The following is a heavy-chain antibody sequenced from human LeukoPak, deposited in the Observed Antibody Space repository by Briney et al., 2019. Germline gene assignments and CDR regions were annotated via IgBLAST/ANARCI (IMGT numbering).Heavy chain of an antibody. Sequence: GGSLRFSCAASGFTVSSNYMSWVRQAPGKGLEWVSVIYSGGSTYYADSVKGRFTISRDNSKNTLYLQMNSLRAEDTAVYYCARVPYYYGSGSSDYWGQGTLVTVSS. CDR1: GFTVSSNY. D-gene: IGHD3-10*01. CDR3: ARVPYYYGSGSSDY. V-gene: IGHV3-66*01. J-gene: IGHJ4*02. CDR2: IYSGGST.